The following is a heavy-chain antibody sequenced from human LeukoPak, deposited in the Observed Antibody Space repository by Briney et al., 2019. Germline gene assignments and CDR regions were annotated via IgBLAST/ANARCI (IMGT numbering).Heavy chain of an antibody. J-gene: IGHJ4*02. V-gene: IGHV3-11*01. CDR2: ISSSGSTI. D-gene: IGHD4-23*01. Sequence: GGSLRLSCAASGFTFSDYYMSWIRQAPGKGLEWVSYISSSGSTIYYADSVKGRFAISRDNAKNSLYLQMNSLRAEDTAVYYCARDEDGGNSYSDYWGQGTLVTVSS. CDR1: GFTFSDYY. CDR3: ARDEDGGNSYSDY.